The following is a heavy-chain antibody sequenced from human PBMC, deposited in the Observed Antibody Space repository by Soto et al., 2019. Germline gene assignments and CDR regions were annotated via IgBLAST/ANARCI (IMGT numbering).Heavy chain of an antibody. CDR1: GFTFSSYS. CDR2: ISSSSSYI. D-gene: IGHD3-9*01. J-gene: IGHJ3*02. V-gene: IGHV3-21*01. CDR3: ARVTYDILTGYQGDAFDI. Sequence: GGSLRLSCAASGFTFSSYSMNWVRQAPGKGLEWVSSISSSSSYIYYADSVKGRFTISRDNAKNSLYLQMNSLRAEDTAVYYCARVTYDILTGYQGDAFDIWGQGTMVT.